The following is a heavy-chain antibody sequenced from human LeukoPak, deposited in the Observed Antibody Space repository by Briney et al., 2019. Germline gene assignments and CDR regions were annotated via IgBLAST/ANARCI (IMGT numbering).Heavy chain of an antibody. Sequence: GGSLRLSCAASGFTFSTYWMSWVRQTPGKGLEWVSAISGSGGSTYYADSVKGRFTISRDNSKNTLYLQMNSLRAEDTAVYYCAKDDYGEFDYWGQGTLVTVSS. J-gene: IGHJ4*02. CDR1: GFTFSTYW. V-gene: IGHV3-23*01. D-gene: IGHD4-17*01. CDR3: AKDDYGEFDY. CDR2: ISGSGGST.